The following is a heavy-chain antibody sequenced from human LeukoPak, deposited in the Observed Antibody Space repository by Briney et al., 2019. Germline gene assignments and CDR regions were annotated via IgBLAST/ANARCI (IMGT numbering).Heavy chain of an antibody. CDR3: AKSGQNYYGSV. D-gene: IGHD3-10*01. CDR2: ISYDGTYK. V-gene: IGHV3-30*18. J-gene: IGHJ4*02. CDR1: GFTLGNYW. Sequence: GGSLRLSCVASGFTLGNYWMHWVRQAPGKGLEGVAVISYDGTYKYYADSVKGRFTISRDNSKNTLYLQMNSLRAEDTAVYYCAKSGQNYYGSVWGQGTQVTVSS.